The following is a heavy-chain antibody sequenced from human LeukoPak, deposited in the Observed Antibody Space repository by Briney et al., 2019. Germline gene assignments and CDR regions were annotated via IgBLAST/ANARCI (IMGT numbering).Heavy chain of an antibody. V-gene: IGHV4-59*01. CDR1: GGSISSYY. D-gene: IGHD3-10*01. CDR3: ARASTSSFGEFMPPDY. J-gene: IGHJ4*02. CDR2: IYYSGST. Sequence: PSETLSLTCTVSGGSISSYYWSWIRQPPGKGLEWIGYIYYSGSTNYNPSLKSRVTISVDTSKNQFSLKLSSVTAADTAVYYCARASTSSFGEFMPPDYWGQGTLVTVSS.